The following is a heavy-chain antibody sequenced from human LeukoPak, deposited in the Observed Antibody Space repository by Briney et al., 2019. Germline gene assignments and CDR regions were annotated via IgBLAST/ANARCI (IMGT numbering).Heavy chain of an antibody. CDR3: ARHVWRGYYFDY. J-gene: IGHJ4*02. V-gene: IGHV4-4*09. Sequence: PSETLSLTCTVSGGSISSYYWSRIRQPPGKGLEWIGYIYTSGSTNYNPSLKSRVTISVDTSKNQFSLKLSSVTAADTAVYYCARHVWRGYYFDYWGQGTLVTVSS. CDR2: IYTSGST. D-gene: IGHD3-3*02. CDR1: GGSISSYY.